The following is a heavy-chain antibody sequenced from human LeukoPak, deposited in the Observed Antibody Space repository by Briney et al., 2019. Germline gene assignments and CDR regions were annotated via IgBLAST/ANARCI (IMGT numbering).Heavy chain of an antibody. J-gene: IGHJ4*02. D-gene: IGHD2-15*01. CDR1: GYTFTSYG. CDR3: ARDRVYCSGGSCYLDY. CDR2: ISAYNGNT. V-gene: IGHV1-18*01. Sequence: ASVKVSCKTSGYTFTSYGISWVRQAPGQVLEWMGWISAYNGNTNYAQKLQGRVTMTTDTSTSTAYMELRSLRSDDTAVYYCARDRVYCSGGSCYLDYWGQGTLVTVSS.